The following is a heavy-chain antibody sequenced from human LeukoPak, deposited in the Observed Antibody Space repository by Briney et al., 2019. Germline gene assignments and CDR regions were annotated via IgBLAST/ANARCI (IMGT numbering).Heavy chain of an antibody. CDR3: ARGRHCSRPGGYIVAFDI. CDR1: GFTFSSYS. V-gene: IGHV3-48*02. CDR2: ISSSSSTI. Sequence: GGSLRLSCAASGFTFSSYSMNWVRQAPGKGLEWASYISSSSSTIYYADSVKGRFTISRDNAKNSLYLQMNSPRDEDTAVYYCARGRHCSRPGGYIVAFDIWGQGTMVTVSS. J-gene: IGHJ3*02. D-gene: IGHD2-2*02.